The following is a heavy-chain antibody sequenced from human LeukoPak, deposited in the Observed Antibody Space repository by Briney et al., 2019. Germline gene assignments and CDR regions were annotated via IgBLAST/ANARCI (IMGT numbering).Heavy chain of an antibody. D-gene: IGHD3-10*01. Sequence: GGSLRLSCEASGFSFSTYAMHWVRQAPGKGLEWVAFIRYDGSNKYYAGSVKGRFTISRDNSKNTLYLQMNSLRAEDTAVYYCAKGSDGGSGSYPFGYWGQGTLVTVSS. CDR3: AKGSDGGSGSYPFGY. CDR1: GFSFSTYA. J-gene: IGHJ4*02. V-gene: IGHV3-30*02. CDR2: IRYDGSNK.